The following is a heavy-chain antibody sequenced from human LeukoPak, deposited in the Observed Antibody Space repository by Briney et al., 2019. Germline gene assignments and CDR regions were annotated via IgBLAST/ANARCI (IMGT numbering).Heavy chain of an antibody. Sequence: GGSLRLSCAASGFTFSSYGMHWVRQAPGKGLEWVAVILYDGSNKNYADSVKGRFTISRDNSKNTLYLRMNSLRAEDTAVYYCAKSGPEAGYFDYWGQGTLVTVSS. V-gene: IGHV3-30*18. CDR1: GFTFSSYG. CDR3: AKSGPEAGYFDY. CDR2: ILYDGSNK. J-gene: IGHJ4*02. D-gene: IGHD1-14*01.